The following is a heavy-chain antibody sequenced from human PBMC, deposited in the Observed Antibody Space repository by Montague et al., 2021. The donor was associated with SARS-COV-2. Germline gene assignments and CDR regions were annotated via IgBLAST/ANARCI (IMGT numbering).Heavy chain of an antibody. V-gene: IGHV4-59*01. D-gene: IGHD3-3*01. CDR3: ASQVPDFWSGIDY. CDR1: GGSISSYY. Sequence: SETLSLTCTVSGGSISSYYWSWIRRPPGKGLEWIGYIYYSGSTSYNPSLKSRVTISVDTSKNQFSLKLSSVTAADTAVYYCASQVPDFWSGIDYWGQGTLVTVSS. J-gene: IGHJ4*02. CDR2: IYYSGST.